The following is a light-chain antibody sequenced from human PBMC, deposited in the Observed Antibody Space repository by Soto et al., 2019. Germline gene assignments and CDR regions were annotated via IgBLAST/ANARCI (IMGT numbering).Light chain of an antibody. Sequence: QSALTQPPSVSGSPGQSITISCTGTSSDVGSYNLVSWYQQHPGKAPKLMIFDVNKRPSGLSNRFSGSKSGNTASLTISGLQAEDEADYYCSSYAGIVTLVFGGGTQLTVL. J-gene: IGLJ2*01. CDR3: SSYAGIVTLV. CDR1: SSDVGSYNL. CDR2: DVN. V-gene: IGLV2-23*02.